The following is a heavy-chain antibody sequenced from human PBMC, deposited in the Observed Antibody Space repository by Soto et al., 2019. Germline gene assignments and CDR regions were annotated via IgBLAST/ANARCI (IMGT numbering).Heavy chain of an antibody. CDR2: IIPIFGTA. J-gene: IGHJ4*02. Sequence: QVQLVQSGAEVKKPGSSVKVSSKASGGTFSSYAISWVRQAPGQGLEWMGGIIPIFGTANYAQKFQVRVTITADESTSTAYMELSSLRSEDTAVYYCAGKVPSSSSSHWYFDYWVQGTLVTVSS. D-gene: IGHD6-6*01. CDR3: AGKVPSSSSSHWYFDY. CDR1: GGTFSSYA. V-gene: IGHV1-69*01.